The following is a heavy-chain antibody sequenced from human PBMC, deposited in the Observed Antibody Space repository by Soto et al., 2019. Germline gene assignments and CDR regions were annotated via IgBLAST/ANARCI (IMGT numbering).Heavy chain of an antibody. D-gene: IGHD2-2*01. J-gene: IGHJ4*02. Sequence: QLQLQESGSGLEKPSQTLSLTCAVSGGSISSGGYSWSWVRQPPGKGLEWIGYIYHSGSTYYNPALKRRATTAVDRSKTHFSLKLSSVTAAHTAADNCSRVPDYWAQRTLVTVSS. CDR3: SRVPDY. CDR1: GGSISSGGYS. CDR2: IYHSGST. V-gene: IGHV4-30-2*01.